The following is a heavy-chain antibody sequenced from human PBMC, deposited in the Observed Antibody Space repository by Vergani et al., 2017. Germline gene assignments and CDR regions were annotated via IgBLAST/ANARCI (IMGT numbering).Heavy chain of an antibody. CDR1: GGSFSGYY. Sequence: QVQLQQWGAGLLKPSETLSLTCAVYGGSFSGYYWSWIRQPPGKGLEWIGEINHSGSTNYNPSLKSRVTISVDTSKNQFSLKLSSVTAADTAVYYCARVTYYYGSGSYYKPYYYYGIDVWGQGTTVTVSS. CDR2: INHSGST. J-gene: IGHJ6*02. CDR3: ARVTYYYGSGSYYKPYYYYGIDV. D-gene: IGHD3-10*01. V-gene: IGHV4-34*01.